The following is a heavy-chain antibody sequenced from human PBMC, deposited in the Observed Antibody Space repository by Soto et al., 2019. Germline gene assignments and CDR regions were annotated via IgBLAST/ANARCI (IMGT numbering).Heavy chain of an antibody. CDR3: ASDRFRGTYYLRGVTYFFEE. D-gene: IGHD1-26*01. CDR2: ISYDGSEK. Sequence: GVSLRLSCAASGFTFNTYGMHWVRQAPGKGLEWVAVISYDGSEKYYVDSVKGRFTISRDNAKNSLYLQMNSLRAEDTAVYYCASDRFRGTYYLRGVTYFFEEWGQGAPVTVSS. V-gene: IGHV3-30*03. J-gene: IGHJ4*02. CDR1: GFTFNTYG.